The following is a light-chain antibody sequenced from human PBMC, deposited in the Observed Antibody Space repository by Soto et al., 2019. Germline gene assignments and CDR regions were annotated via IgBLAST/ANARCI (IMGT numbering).Light chain of an antibody. V-gene: IGLV3-21*04. CDR2: YDS. CDR3: QVWDSSSDPVV. CDR1: NIGRKS. J-gene: IGLJ2*01. Sequence: SYELTQPPSVSVAPGKTARITCGGTNIGRKSVHWYQQKPGQAPVLVIYYDSDRPSGIPERFSGSNSGNTATLTISRVEAGDEADYYCQVWDSSSDPVVFGGGTKLTVL.